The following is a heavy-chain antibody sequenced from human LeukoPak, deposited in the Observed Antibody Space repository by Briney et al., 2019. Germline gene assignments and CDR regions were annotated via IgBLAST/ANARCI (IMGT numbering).Heavy chain of an antibody. CDR2: INPQSGGT. V-gene: IGHV1-2*02. J-gene: IGHJ4*02. Sequence: GASVKVSCKASGYSFTAYYMHWVRQAPGEGLEWMGWINPQSGGTHYAQKFQGRVTMTRDTSITTAYMELSRLTFDDTALYYCARNIGVGPNGDSWGQGTLVTVSS. CDR3: ARNIGVGPNGDS. CDR1: GYSFTAYY. D-gene: IGHD6-19*01.